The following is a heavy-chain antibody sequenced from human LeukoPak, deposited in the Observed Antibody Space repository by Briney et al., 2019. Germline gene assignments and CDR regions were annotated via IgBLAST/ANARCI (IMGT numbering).Heavy chain of an antibody. V-gene: IGHV1-18*01. J-gene: IGHJ4*02. Sequence: ASVKVSCKASGYSLTSYGISWVRQAPGQGLEWMGRISAYNGNTDYAQKFQGRVTMTTDTSTSTAYMEVRSLRSDDTAVYYCARAYYGGNRPTDYWGQGTLVTVSS. CDR1: GYSLTSYG. CDR2: ISAYNGNT. D-gene: IGHD4-23*01. CDR3: ARAYYGGNRPTDY.